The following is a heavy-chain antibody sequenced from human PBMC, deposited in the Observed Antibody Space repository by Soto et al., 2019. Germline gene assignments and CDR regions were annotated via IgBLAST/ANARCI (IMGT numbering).Heavy chain of an antibody. V-gene: IGHV4-39*01. Sequence: QLQLLESGPGLVKPSETLSLTCTVSGGSISSNAYYWGWIRQPPGKGLEWIGSVYYSGSANYNPSLRSRLTKSVDTSKNQFSLKLISVTAADTAVYYCARRPKRGSYSWCFDYWGQGTLVTVSS. D-gene: IGHD1-26*01. CDR2: VYYSGSA. CDR3: ARRPKRGSYSWCFDY. CDR1: GGSISSNAYY. J-gene: IGHJ4*02.